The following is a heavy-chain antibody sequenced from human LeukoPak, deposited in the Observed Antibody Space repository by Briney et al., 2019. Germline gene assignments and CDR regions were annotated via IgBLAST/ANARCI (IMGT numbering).Heavy chain of an antibody. V-gene: IGHV3-7*01. Sequence: PGGSLRLSCAASGFTFSSYWVSWVRQAPGKGLEWVANIKQDGSEKYYVDSVKGRFTISRDNSKNTLYLQMNSLRAEDTAVYYCAKADLIWFGELNDYWGQGTLVTVSS. CDR3: AKADLIWFGELNDY. CDR1: GFTFSSYW. CDR2: IKQDGSEK. J-gene: IGHJ4*02. D-gene: IGHD3-10*01.